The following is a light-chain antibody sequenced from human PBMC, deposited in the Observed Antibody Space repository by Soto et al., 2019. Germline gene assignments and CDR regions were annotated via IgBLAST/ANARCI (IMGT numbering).Light chain of an antibody. CDR3: QQYVAPPPYT. CDR2: DAS. J-gene: IGKJ2*01. CDR1: QSVTNSY. V-gene: IGKV3-20*01. Sequence: EIVLTQSPGTLSLSPGERATLSCRASQSVTNSYLAWYQQKPGLAPRLLIYDASSRATGIPDRFAGSVSGTYFPLTISRLEPEDFALYYCQQYVAPPPYTFRQGTRLDIK.